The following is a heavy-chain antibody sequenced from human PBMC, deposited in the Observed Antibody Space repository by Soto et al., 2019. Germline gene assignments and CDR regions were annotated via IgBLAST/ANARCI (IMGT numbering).Heavy chain of an antibody. D-gene: IGHD2-15*01. V-gene: IGHV1-69*13. CDR2: IIPIFGTA. CDR3: ARDDIVVVVAATYGMDV. J-gene: IGHJ6*02. CDR1: GGTFSSYA. Sequence: ASVKVSCKTSGGTFSSYAISWVRQAPGQGLEWMGGIIPIFGTANYAQKFQGRVTITADESTSTAYMELSSLRSEDTAVYYCARDDIVVVVAATYGMDVWGQGTTVTVSS.